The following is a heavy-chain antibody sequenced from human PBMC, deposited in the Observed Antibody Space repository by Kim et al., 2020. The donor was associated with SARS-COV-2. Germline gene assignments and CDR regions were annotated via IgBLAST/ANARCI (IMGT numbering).Heavy chain of an antibody. D-gene: IGHD3-9*01. CDR3: AREDYDILTGYPVRYFDL. CDR1: GFTFSSYA. Sequence: GGSLRLSCAASGFTFSSYAMHWVRQAPGKGLEWVAVISYDGSNKYYADSVKGRFTISRDNSKNTLYLQMNSLRAEDTAVYYCAREDYDILTGYPVRYFDL. J-gene: IGHJ2*01. V-gene: IGHV3-30*04. CDR2: ISYDGSNK.